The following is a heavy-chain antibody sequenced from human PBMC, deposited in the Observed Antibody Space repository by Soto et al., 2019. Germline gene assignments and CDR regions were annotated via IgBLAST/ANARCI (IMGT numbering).Heavy chain of an antibody. V-gene: IGHV3-33*01. CDR2: IWYDGSDK. D-gene: IGHD2-15*01. J-gene: IGHJ3*02. CDR1: GFTFSSCA. Sequence: QVQLVESGGGVVQPGRSLRLSCTASGFTFSSCAMHWVRQAPGKGLEWVAFIWYDGSDKYHADFVKGRFTISRDNSKNTLYLQVNSLRVEDTAGYYCGRSVAQDDAFDIWGQGTMVTVSS. CDR3: GRSVAQDDAFDI.